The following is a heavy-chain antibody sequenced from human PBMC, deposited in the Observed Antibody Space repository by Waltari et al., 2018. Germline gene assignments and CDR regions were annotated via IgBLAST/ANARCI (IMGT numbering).Heavy chain of an antibody. CDR3: ARGRPSDDGRLLGFFD. CDR1: SDSCSSYS. J-gene: IGHJ4*02. Sequence: QVQLQQWGVGLLKPSETLSLTCAVPSDSCSSYSCTLSRQPPGKGLEWIGEINYSGNTHYNSSLRSRVTILADASKIQVSLKLRAATAADTAMYYCARGRPSDDGRLLGFFDWGQGILVTVAS. D-gene: IGHD3-3*01. V-gene: IGHV4-34*01. CDR2: INYSGNT.